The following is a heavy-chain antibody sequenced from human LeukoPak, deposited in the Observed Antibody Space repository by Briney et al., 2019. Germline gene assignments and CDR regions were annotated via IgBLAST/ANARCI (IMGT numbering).Heavy chain of an antibody. D-gene: IGHD6-25*01. V-gene: IGHV4-61*02. CDR1: GGSISSGSYC. J-gene: IGHJ4*02. Sequence: PSETLSLTCTVSGGSISSGSYCWSWIRQSAGKGLEWIGRICTSGSTKYNPSLKSRVTISVDTSKNQFSLKLSSVTAADTAVYFCARSGGFGSDYWGQGTLVTVSS. CDR3: ARSGGFGSDY. CDR2: ICTSGST.